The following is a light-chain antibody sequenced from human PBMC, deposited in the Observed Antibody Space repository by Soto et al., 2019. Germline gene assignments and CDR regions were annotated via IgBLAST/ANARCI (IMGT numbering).Light chain of an antibody. J-gene: IGLJ1*01. Sequence: QSVLPQPRSVSGSPGQSVTISCTGTSSDVGGYNCVSWYQQHPGKAPQLIIYDVTQRPSGVPDRFSGSKSGNTASLSISGLQAEDEADYYCCSHSASYTFVFGAGTKVTV. CDR3: CSHSASYTFV. V-gene: IGLV2-11*01. CDR1: SSDVGGYNC. CDR2: DVT.